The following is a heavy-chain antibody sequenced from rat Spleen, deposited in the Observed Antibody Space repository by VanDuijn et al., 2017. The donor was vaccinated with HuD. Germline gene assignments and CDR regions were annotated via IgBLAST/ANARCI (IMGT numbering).Heavy chain of an antibody. J-gene: IGHJ3*01. D-gene: IGHD1-12*02. Sequence: EVQLQESGPGLVRPSQSLSLTCSVTGHSIASSYRWNWIRKFPGNRLEWMGYINSAGSTIYHPSLKSRIPISRDQSKNQFFLPVDSVTTEDTATYSCARSDGTHYYLPFADWGQGTLVTVSS. V-gene: IGHV3-3*01. CDR2: INSAGST. CDR1: GHSIASSYR. CDR3: ARSDGTHYYLPFAD.